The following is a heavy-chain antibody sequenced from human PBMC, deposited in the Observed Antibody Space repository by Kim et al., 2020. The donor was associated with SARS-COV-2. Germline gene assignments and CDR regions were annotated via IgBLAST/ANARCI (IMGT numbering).Heavy chain of an antibody. CDR3: ATRDGYNVDFDY. CDR2: ISYDGSNK. D-gene: IGHD5-12*01. J-gene: IGHJ4*02. Sequence: GGSLRLSCVASGFTFSSYGMHWVRQAPGKGLEWVAVISYDGSNKYYADSVKGRFTISRDNSKNTLYLQMNSLRAEDTAVYYCATRDGYNVDFDYWGQGTLVTVSS. CDR1: GFTFSSYG. V-gene: IGHV3-30*03.